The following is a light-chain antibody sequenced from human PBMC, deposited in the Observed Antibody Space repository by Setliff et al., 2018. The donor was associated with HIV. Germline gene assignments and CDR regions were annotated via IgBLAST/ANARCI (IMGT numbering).Light chain of an antibody. J-gene: IGLJ1*01. CDR2: DVS. Sequence: QSALTQPASVSGTPGQSITISCSGTSSDVGSYNFVSWYQQHPGKAPQLIIYDVSQRPSGVSSRFSGSKSGNTASLTVSGLQAEDEADYYCSSYAGNNNYVFGTGTKVTVL. CDR1: SSDVGSYNF. V-gene: IGLV2-14*03. CDR3: SSYAGNNNYV.